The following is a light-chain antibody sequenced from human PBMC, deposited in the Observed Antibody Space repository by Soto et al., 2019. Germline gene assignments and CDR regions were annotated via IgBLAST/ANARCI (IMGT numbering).Light chain of an antibody. Sequence: QSVLTQPPSASGTPGQRVTISCSGSTSNIGSNSVNWFQHLPGTAPKLLIYSDDQRPSGVPDRFSGSKSGTSASLAISGLQSADQPDYYCPAWHDSLHDLYVFPTGTKVTVL. V-gene: IGLV1-44*01. CDR2: SDD. CDR1: TSNIGSNS. J-gene: IGLJ1*01. CDR3: PAWHDSLHDLYV.